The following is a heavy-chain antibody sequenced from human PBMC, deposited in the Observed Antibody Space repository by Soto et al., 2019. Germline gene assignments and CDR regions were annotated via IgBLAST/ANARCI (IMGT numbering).Heavy chain of an antibody. J-gene: IGHJ4*02. CDR1: GGTFSSYT. CDR2: IIPILGIA. Sequence: HVQLVQSGAEVKKPGSSVKVSCNASGGTFSSYTIRWVRQAPGQGLEWMGRIIPILGIANYAQKFQGRGTITADTSTSRADTELSSLRSEDTAVYYCATMCGGACLGDYWGQGTLVTVSS. CDR3: ATMCGGACLGDY. V-gene: IGHV1-69*02. D-gene: IGHD2-21*02.